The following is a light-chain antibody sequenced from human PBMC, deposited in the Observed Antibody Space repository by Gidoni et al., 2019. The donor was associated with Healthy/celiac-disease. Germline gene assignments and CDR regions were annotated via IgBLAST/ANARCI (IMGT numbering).Light chain of an antibody. Sequence: QSALTPPPSASASPGPSVTISCTGTGSDVGGYNYVSWYQQHPGKAPNLMIYEVRKRPPGVPERFSGSKSGNTASLTVSGLQAEDEADYYCSSYAGSNRVFGGGTKLTVL. V-gene: IGLV2-8*01. J-gene: IGLJ3*02. CDR2: EVR. CDR1: GSDVGGYNY. CDR3: SSYAGSNRV.